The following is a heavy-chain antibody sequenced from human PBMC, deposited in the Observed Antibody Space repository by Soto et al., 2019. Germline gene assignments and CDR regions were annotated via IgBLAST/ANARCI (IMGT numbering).Heavy chain of an antibody. J-gene: IGHJ6*02. D-gene: IGHD3-10*01. Sequence: QITLKESGPTLVKPTQTLTLTCTFSGFSLSADGVGVGWIRQPPGKALEWLALIYSNDDKRFSTSLKSRLTITKDTSKNQVVPTMTNMDPVGNAPYFCNHQRGSGLDGMDVWGQGTTVTVSS. CDR2: IYSNDDK. V-gene: IGHV2-5*01. CDR1: GFSLSADGVG. CDR3: NHQRGSGLDGMDV.